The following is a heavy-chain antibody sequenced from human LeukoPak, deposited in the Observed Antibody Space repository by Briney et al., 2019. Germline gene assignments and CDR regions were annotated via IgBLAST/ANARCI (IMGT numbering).Heavy chain of an antibody. CDR3: AKDGGPSGSYDAFDI. CDR1: GFTFDDYA. Sequence: GGSLRLSCAASGFTFDDYAMHWVRQAPGKGLEWVSGISWNSGSIGYADSVKGRFTISRDNAKNSLYLQMNSLRAEDMALYYCAKDGGPSGSYDAFDIWGQGTMVTVSS. D-gene: IGHD1-26*01. V-gene: IGHV3-9*03. J-gene: IGHJ3*02. CDR2: ISWNSGSI.